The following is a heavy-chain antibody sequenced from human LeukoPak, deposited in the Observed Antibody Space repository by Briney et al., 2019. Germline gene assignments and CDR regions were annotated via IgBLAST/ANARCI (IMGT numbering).Heavy chain of an antibody. D-gene: IGHD6-19*01. Sequence: PSETLSLTCTVSGGYISSYYWSWIRQPPGKGLEWIGHIYYSENTKYNPSLKSRVTISGDTSKNQFSLKLSSVTAADTAVYYCARGDFRMAWLNWGQGTLVTVSS. CDR3: ARGDFRMAWLN. J-gene: IGHJ4*02. CDR2: IYYSENT. V-gene: IGHV4-59*12. CDR1: GGYISSYY.